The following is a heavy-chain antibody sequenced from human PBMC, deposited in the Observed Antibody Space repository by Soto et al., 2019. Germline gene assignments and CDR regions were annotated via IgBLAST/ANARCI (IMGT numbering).Heavy chain of an antibody. CDR1: GGSISSYY. D-gene: IGHD2-2*02. CDR3: ARLIYCSSASCYKYFDY. CDR2: ISYSGST. V-gene: IGHV4-59*08. Sequence: PSETLSLTCTVSGGSISSYYWSWIRQPPGKELEWIGYISYSGSTYYNPSLNSRVAMSLDTSKNQFSLKLSSVTAADTAVYYCARLIYCSSASCYKYFDYWGQGTLVTVS. J-gene: IGHJ4*02.